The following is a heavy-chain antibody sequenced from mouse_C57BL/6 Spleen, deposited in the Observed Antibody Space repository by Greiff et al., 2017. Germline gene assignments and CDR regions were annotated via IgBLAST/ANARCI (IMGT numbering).Heavy chain of an antibody. V-gene: IGHV3-1*01. Sequence: VQLQESGPGMVKPSQSLSLTCTVTGYSITSGYDWHWIRHFPGNKLEWMGYISYSGSTNYNPSLNSRISITHDTSKNHFFLKLNSVTTEDTATYYCARGYYDYDGAWFAYWGQGTLVTVSA. CDR3: ARGYYDYDGAWFAY. J-gene: IGHJ3*01. CDR1: GYSITSGYD. D-gene: IGHD2-4*01. CDR2: ISYSGST.